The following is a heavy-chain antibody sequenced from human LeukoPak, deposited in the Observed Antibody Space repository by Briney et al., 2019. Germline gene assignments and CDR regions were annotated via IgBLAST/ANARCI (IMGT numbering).Heavy chain of an antibody. CDR1: GGSTSSGGYY. Sequence: PSQTLSLTCTVSGGSTSSGGYYWNWIRQPPGRGLEGIGYIYYSGSTNYNPSLKSRVTISVDTSKNQFSLKLSSVTAADTAVYYCARGSGFWSRRFDPWGQGTLVTVSS. J-gene: IGHJ5*02. CDR3: ARGSGFWSRRFDP. CDR2: IYYSGST. V-gene: IGHV4-61*08. D-gene: IGHD3-3*01.